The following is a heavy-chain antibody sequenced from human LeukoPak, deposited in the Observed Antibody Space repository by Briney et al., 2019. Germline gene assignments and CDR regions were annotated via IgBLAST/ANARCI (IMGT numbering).Heavy chain of an antibody. Sequence: GGSLRLSCAASGFTFSNYWMSWVRQAPGKGLEWVANIKQDGSEKYYVDSVKGRFTISRDNAKNSLYLQMNSLRAEDMAVYYCARDGDTSGYSDWGQGTLVTVSS. CDR1: GFTFSNYW. V-gene: IGHV3-7*01. J-gene: IGHJ4*02. D-gene: IGHD3-22*01. CDR2: IKQDGSEK. CDR3: ARDGDTSGYSD.